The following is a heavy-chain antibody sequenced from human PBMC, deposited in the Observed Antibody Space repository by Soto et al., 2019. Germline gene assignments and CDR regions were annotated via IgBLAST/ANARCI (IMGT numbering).Heavy chain of an antibody. V-gene: IGHV5-51*01. Sequence: PVEALKISWKGSGYSFTTYWIGWVRQMPGKGLEWMVIIYPGDSDTRYSRSFQGQVTISVYKSISAAYLQWSSLKASDSAIYYCARREGGRLDXWGQVTMVTVSX. CDR3: ARREGGRLDX. J-gene: IGHJ4*02. CDR1: GYSFTTYW. CDR2: IYPGDSDT.